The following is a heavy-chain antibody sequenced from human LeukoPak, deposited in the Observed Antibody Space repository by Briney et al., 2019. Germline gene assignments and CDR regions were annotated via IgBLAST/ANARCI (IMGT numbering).Heavy chain of an antibody. V-gene: IGHV3-20*04. D-gene: IGHD2-21*02. CDR3: ARDLSATWYSLGY. CDR2: IDWSGAAS. CDR1: GLSNADYG. Sequence: GSGGSLRLSCVGAGLSNADYGMSWVRQVPGKGLEWVSGIDWSGAASEYADSVKGRFTISRDNAKNSLYLQRNTLRPEDTGVYYCARDLSATWYSLGYWGQGTLVTVSS. J-gene: IGHJ4*02.